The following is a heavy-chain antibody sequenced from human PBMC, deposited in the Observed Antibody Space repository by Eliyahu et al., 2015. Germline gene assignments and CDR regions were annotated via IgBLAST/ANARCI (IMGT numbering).Heavy chain of an antibody. CDR3: ARDYGSGTSNYYYYYMDV. V-gene: IGHV3-30-3*01. Sequence: QGQLVESGGGVVQPGRSLRXSCAXSGXTFXGYATHWVRQAPGKGLEWVTVISYDGTKKYYADSVKGRFTISRDNSKNTLYLQMNSLRPEDTAVYYCARDYGSGTSNYYYYYMDVWGEGTTVTVSS. CDR1: GXTFXGYA. CDR2: ISYDGTKK. J-gene: IGHJ6*03. D-gene: IGHD3-10*01.